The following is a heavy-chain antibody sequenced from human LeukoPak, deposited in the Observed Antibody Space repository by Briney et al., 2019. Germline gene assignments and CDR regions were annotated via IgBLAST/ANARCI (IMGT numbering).Heavy chain of an antibody. CDR1: GGSFSGYY. CDR2: INHSGST. V-gene: IGHV4-34*01. CDR3: ARDRQMAGSYNIDY. D-gene: IGHD5-24*01. J-gene: IGHJ4*02. Sequence: PSETLSLTCAVYGGSFSGYYWSWIRQPPGKGLEWIGEINHSGSTNYNPSLKSRVTISVDTSKNQFSLKLSSVTAADTAVYYCARDRQMAGSYNIDYWGQGTLVTVSS.